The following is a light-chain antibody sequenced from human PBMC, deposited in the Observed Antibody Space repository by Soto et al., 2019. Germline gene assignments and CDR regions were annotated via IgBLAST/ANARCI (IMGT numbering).Light chain of an antibody. CDR2: DVN. Sequence: QSVLTQPASVSGSPGQSIAISCTGTSSDVGGYNYVSWYQQHPGKAPKLMIYDVNNRPSGVSNRFSGSKSGNTASLTISGLQAEDEADYYCCSYTTSSTYGFGTGTKGTVL. J-gene: IGLJ1*01. CDR3: CSYTTSSTYG. V-gene: IGLV2-14*03. CDR1: SSDVGGYNY.